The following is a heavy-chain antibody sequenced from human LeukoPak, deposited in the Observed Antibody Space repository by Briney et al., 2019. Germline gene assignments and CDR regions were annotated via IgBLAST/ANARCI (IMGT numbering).Heavy chain of an antibody. CDR1: GGTFSSYA. D-gene: IGHD7-27*01. CDR2: IIPIFGTA. CDR3: ARGILGISGHWFDP. J-gene: IGHJ5*02. V-gene: IGHV1-69*13. Sequence: SVKVSCKASGGTFSSYAISWVRQAPGQGLEWMGGIIPIFGTANYAQKFQGRVTITADESTSTAYMELSSLRSEDTAVYYCARGILGISGHWFDPWGQGTLVTVSS.